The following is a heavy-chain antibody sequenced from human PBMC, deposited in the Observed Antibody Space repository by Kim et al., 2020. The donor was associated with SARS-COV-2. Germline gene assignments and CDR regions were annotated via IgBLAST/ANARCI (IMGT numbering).Heavy chain of an antibody. CDR1: GYTFTSYA. J-gene: IGHJ6*02. CDR2: INAGNGNT. D-gene: IGHD3-3*01. Sequence: ASVKVSCKASGYTFTSYAIHWVRQAPGQRLECMGWINAGNGNTKYSQKFQGRVTITRDTSASAAYMELSSLRSEDTAVYYCAKGRTSWTMDVWGQGTTVTVSS. CDR3: AKGRTSWTMDV. V-gene: IGHV1-3*01.